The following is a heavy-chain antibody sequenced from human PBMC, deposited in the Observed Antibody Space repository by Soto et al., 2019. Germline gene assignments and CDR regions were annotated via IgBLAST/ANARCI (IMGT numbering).Heavy chain of an antibody. V-gene: IGHV3-48*03. D-gene: IGHD3-3*01. J-gene: IGHJ6*02. CDR2: ISSSGSTI. Sequence: PGGSLRLSCAASGFTFSSYEMNWVRRAPGKGLEWVSYISSSGSTIYYADSVKGRFTISRDNAKNSLYLQMNSLRAEDTAVYYCARPYYDFWSGYYTGGWGMDVWGQGTTVTVSS. CDR1: GFTFSSYE. CDR3: ARPYYDFWSGYYTGGWGMDV.